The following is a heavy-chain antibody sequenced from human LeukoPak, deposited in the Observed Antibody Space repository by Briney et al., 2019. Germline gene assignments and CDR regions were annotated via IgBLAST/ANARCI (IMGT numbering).Heavy chain of an antibody. V-gene: IGHV4-4*07. D-gene: IGHD6-19*01. J-gene: IGHJ6*03. CDR2: IYTSGST. CDR1: GNSFGDYY. CDR3: ARGPVAGGYYYYYMDV. Sequence: PSETLSLTCTVSGNSFGDYYWSWIRQPAGKGLEWIGRIYTSGSTTYNPSLKSRVTMSVDTSKSQFSLKLSSVTAADTAVYYCARGPVAGGYYYYYMDVWGKGTTVTISS.